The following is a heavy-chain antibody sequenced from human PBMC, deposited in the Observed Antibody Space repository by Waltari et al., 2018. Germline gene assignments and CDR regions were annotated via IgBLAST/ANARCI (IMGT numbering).Heavy chain of an antibody. CDR1: GYTLTELS. Sequence: QVQLVQSGAEVKKPGASVKVSCKVSGYTLTELSMHWVRQAPGKGLEWMVGFDHADGETIYALKVQGRVTMDEDSSTDTAYMELSSLRSEDTAVYYCATTGADYYYYMDVWVKRTTVTVSS. D-gene: IGHD3-10*01. CDR2: FDHADGET. V-gene: IGHV1-24*01. CDR3: ATTGADYYYYMDV. J-gene: IGHJ6*03.